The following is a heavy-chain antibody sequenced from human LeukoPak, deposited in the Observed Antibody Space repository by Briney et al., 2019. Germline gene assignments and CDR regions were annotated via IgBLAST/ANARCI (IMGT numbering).Heavy chain of an antibody. CDR3: AKDSREGGYFDWPALLYYYYGMDV. CDR1: GFTFSSYA. J-gene: IGHJ6*04. CDR2: ISGSGGST. V-gene: IGHV3-23*01. Sequence: GGSLRLSCAASGFTFSSYAMSWVRQAPGKGLEWVSAISGSGGSTYYADSVKGRFTISRDNSKNTLYLQMNRLRAEDTAVYYCAKDSREGGYFDWPALLYYYYGMDVWGKGTTVTVSS. D-gene: IGHD3-9*01.